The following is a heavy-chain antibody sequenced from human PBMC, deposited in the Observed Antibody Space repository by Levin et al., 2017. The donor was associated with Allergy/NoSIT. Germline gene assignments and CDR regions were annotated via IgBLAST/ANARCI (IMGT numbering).Heavy chain of an antibody. J-gene: IGHJ4*02. V-gene: IGHV3-53*01. Sequence: SCVASEFNVASNYMSWVRQAPGKGLEWLSVLYSGGSSYLADSVKGRFSVSRDDSKNTLYLQMNSLRAEDTAVYFCARVRGWQYYDSWGQGTLVTVSS. CDR1: EFNVASNY. D-gene: IGHD6-19*01. CDR3: ARVRGWQYYDS. CDR2: LYSGGSS.